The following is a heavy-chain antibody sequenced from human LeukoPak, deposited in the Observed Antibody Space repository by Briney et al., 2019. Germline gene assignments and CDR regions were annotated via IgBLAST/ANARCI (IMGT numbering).Heavy chain of an antibody. V-gene: IGHV3-11*01. J-gene: IGHJ4*02. CDR3: ASYAVDDFGSGYSQYYFDY. CDR1: GFTFSDYY. D-gene: IGHD3-3*01. CDR2: ISSSASTI. Sequence: GGSLRLSCAASGFTFSDYYMSWIRQAPGKGLEWVSYISSSASTIYYADSVKGRFTIPRDNAKNSPYLQMNSLRAEGTAVYYCASYAVDDFGSGYSQYYFDYWGQGTLVTVSS.